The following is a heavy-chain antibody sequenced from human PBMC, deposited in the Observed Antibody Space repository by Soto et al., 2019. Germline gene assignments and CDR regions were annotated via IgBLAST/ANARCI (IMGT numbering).Heavy chain of an antibody. V-gene: IGHV3-49*03. Sequence: PGGSLRLSCTASGFSFGDYAMSWFRQAPGKGLEWVGLIRSKPYGGSTEYAASVGGRFTISRDYSKSIAYLQMNSLKTEDTAVYYCSRDRHCIGGRCLTHFDYWGQGTLVTVSS. CDR1: GFSFGDYA. CDR2: IRSKPYGGST. CDR3: SRDRHCIGGRCLTHFDY. D-gene: IGHD2-15*01. J-gene: IGHJ4*02.